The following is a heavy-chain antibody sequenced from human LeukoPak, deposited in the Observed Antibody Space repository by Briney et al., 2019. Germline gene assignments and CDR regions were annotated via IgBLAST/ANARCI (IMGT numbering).Heavy chain of an antibody. V-gene: IGHV4-34*01. CDR3: ARGPLGYCSGGSCYSAYNWFDP. J-gene: IGHJ5*02. CDR2: INHSGST. CDR1: GGSFSGYY. D-gene: IGHD2-15*01. Sequence: SETLSLTCAVYGGSFSGYYWSWIRQPPGKGLEWIGEINHSGSTNYNPSLKSRVTISVNTSKNKFPLKLSSVTAANTAVYYCARGPLGYCSGGSCYSAYNWFDPWGQGTLVTVSS.